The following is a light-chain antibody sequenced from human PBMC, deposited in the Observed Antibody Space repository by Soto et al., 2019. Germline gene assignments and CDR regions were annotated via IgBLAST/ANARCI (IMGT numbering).Light chain of an antibody. V-gene: IGKV3-11*01. CDR1: QSISDT. CDR3: QQRIDWPPAWA. CDR2: DAS. Sequence: EIVITQSPATLSVSPGVRATFPCTATQSISDTLAWYQQKPGQAPTLLIYDASNRATGIPARFSGSGSGTEFTLTISSLEPEDFAVYYCQQRIDWPPAWAFGQGTKVDIK. J-gene: IGKJ1*01.